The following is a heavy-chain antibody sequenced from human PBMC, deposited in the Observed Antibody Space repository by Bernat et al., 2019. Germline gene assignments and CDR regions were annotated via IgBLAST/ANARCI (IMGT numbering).Heavy chain of an antibody. CDR2: INPSDGNT. J-gene: IGHJ4*02. D-gene: IGHD4-17*01. CDR1: GYTFTSYY. CDR3: ARGDNGDFPRPFDY. V-gene: IGHV1-46*01. Sequence: QVQLVQSGAEVRKPGASVKVSCKASGYTFTSYYLNWVRQAPGQGLEWMGIINPSDGNTNSAQKFRGTVTMTRDRSTSTVYMEMSSLRLDDTAIYYCARGDNGDFPRPFDYWGQGTLVTVSS.